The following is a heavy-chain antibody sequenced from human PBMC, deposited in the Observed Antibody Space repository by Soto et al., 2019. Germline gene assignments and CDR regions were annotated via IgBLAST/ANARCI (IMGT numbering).Heavy chain of an antibody. Sequence: SETLSLTCAVYGGSFSGYYWSWIRQPPGKGLEWIGEINHSGSTNYNPSLKSRVTISVDTSKNQFSLNLSSVTAADTAVYYCAREYCSSTSCYYYYYIDVWGKGTTVTVSS. CDR1: GGSFSGYY. V-gene: IGHV4-34*01. CDR2: INHSGST. D-gene: IGHD2-2*01. CDR3: AREYCSSTSCYYYYYIDV. J-gene: IGHJ6*03.